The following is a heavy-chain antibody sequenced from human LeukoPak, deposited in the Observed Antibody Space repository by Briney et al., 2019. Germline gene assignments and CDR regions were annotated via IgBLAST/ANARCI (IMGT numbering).Heavy chain of an antibody. CDR1: GFTFNSYA. CDR3: AKRCDSSGYYFLYYFDY. V-gene: IGHV3-23*01. D-gene: IGHD3-22*01. J-gene: IGHJ4*02. CDR2: ISDAGSIT. Sequence: PGGSLRLSCAASGFTFNSYAMSWVRQAPGKGLEWVSLISDAGSITYYADSVKGRFTISRDNSKNTLYLQMNSLRAEDTAVYYCAKRCDSSGYYFLYYFDYWGQGTLVTVSS.